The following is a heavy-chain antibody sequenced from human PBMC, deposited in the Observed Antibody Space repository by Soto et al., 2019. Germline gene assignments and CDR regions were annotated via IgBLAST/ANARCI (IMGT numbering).Heavy chain of an antibody. J-gene: IGHJ4*02. CDR2: IYYSGST. CDR3: ARGSGYYDILTGYYRVHFDY. CDR1: GGSISSYY. Sequence: SETLSLTCTVSGGSISSYYWSWIRQPPGKGLEWIGYIYYSGSTNYNPSLKSRVTISVDTSKNQFSLKLSSVTAADTAVYYCARGSGYYDILTGYYRVHFDYWGQGTLVTVSS. D-gene: IGHD3-9*01. V-gene: IGHV4-59*01.